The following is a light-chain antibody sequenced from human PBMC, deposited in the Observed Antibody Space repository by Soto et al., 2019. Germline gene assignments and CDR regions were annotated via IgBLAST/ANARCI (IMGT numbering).Light chain of an antibody. Sequence: QSVLTQPPSASGTPGQRVTISCSGSSSNIGSHTVNWYQQLPGTAPKLLIYSNNQRPSGVPDRFSGSKSDTSASLAISGLQSEDEADYYCATWDDGLNGWVFGGGTKVTVL. V-gene: IGLV1-44*01. CDR2: SNN. CDR1: SSNIGSHT. CDR3: ATWDDGLNGWV. J-gene: IGLJ3*02.